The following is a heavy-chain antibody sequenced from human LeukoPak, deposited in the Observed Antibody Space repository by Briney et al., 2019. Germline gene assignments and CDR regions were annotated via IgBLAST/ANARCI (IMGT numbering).Heavy chain of an antibody. Sequence: GGSLRLSCAASGFTLDDYAMLWVRQAPGKGLEWVSGISWNSGSIGYADSVKGPFTISRNNAKNSLYLQMNSLRAEDTALYYCAKDRGYSVYDSLWFDPWGQGTLVTVSS. J-gene: IGHJ5*02. CDR1: GFTLDDYA. V-gene: IGHV3-9*01. CDR2: ISWNSGSI. D-gene: IGHD5/OR15-5a*01. CDR3: AKDRGYSVYDSLWFDP.